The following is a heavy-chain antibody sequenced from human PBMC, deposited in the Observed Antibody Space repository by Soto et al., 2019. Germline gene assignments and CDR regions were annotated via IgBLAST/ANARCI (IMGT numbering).Heavy chain of an antibody. CDR2: IIPMLGMS. V-gene: IGHV1-69*02. CDR3: ATSYVSGSAHFDP. D-gene: IGHD3-10*01. CDR1: GDTFSRST. Sequence: QVQLVQSGAEVTKPGSSVTVSCTASGDTFSRSTLSWVRQAPGQRLEWMGRIIPMLGMSNSALKFQGRLTISADTSTNKVYMHLKSLRSDDTAVYYCATSYVSGSAHFDPWGQGTLVTVSS. J-gene: IGHJ5*02.